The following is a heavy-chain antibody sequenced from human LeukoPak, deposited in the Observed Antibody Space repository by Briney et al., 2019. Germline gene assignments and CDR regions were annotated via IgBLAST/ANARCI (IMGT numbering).Heavy chain of an antibody. Sequence: GGSLRLSCAASGGTVSSNYMSWVRQAPGKGLEWVSVIYSGGTTYYADSVKGRFTISRDNSKNTLYLQMNSLRAEDTAVYYCARAAGGHYYDSSGYLNYWGQGTLVTVSS. CDR2: IYSGGTT. CDR1: GGTVSSNY. CDR3: ARAAGGHYYDSSGYLNY. J-gene: IGHJ4*02. V-gene: IGHV3-53*01. D-gene: IGHD3-22*01.